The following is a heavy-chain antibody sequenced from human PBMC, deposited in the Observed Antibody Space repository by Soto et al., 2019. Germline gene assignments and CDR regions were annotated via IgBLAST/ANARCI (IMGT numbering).Heavy chain of an antibody. CDR2: ISGSGGST. Sequence: GGSLRLSCAASGFTFSTYSMNWVRQAPGKGLEGVSAISGSGGSTYYADSVKGRFTISRDNSKNTLYLQMNSLRAEDTAVYYCAKGADSSGYYNFDYWGQGTLVTVSS. D-gene: IGHD3-22*01. CDR1: GFTFSTYS. J-gene: IGHJ4*02. CDR3: AKGADSSGYYNFDY. V-gene: IGHV3-23*01.